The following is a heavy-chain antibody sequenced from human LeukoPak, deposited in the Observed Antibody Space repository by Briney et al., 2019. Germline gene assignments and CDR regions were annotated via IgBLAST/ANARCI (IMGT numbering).Heavy chain of an antibody. V-gene: IGHV3-23*01. CDR1: GFTFSSYA. CDR2: ISGSGGSI. Sequence: GGSLRLSCAASGFTFSSYAMSWVRQAPGKGLEGVSGISGSGGSIYSADSVKGRFTISRDNSKNTLYLQMNSLRAEDTAVYYCAKDSYGSGSYFLDYWGQGTLVTVSS. CDR3: AKDSYGSGSYFLDY. D-gene: IGHD3-10*01. J-gene: IGHJ4*02.